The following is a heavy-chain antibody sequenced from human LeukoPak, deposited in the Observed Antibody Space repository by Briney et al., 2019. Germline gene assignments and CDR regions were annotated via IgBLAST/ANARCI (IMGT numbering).Heavy chain of an antibody. V-gene: IGHV3-7*01. CDR3: ARDPAYGALDI. J-gene: IGHJ3*02. CDR1: GFTFSNSY. D-gene: IGHD2-21*01. CDR2: INPDGSQG. Sequence: GGSLRLSGEAPGFTFSNSYMSWVRQAPGKGLGGVAIINPDGSQGSYVDSVKGRFAISRDNALNSLFLQMNSLSAEDTAVYYCARDPAYGALDIWGQGTTVTVSS.